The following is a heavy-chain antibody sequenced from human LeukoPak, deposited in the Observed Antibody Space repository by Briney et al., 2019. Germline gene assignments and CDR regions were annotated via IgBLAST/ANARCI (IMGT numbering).Heavy chain of an antibody. D-gene: IGHD6-6*01. J-gene: IGHJ4*02. CDR3: AKSGPYSSSSDMPHFDY. Sequence: GGSLRLSCAASGFTFSSYAMSWVRQAPGKGLERVSAISGSGGSTYYADSVKGRFTISRDNSKNTLYLQMNSLRAEDTAVYYCAKSGPYSSSSDMPHFDYWGQGTLVTVSS. CDR2: ISGSGGST. CDR1: GFTFSSYA. V-gene: IGHV3-23*01.